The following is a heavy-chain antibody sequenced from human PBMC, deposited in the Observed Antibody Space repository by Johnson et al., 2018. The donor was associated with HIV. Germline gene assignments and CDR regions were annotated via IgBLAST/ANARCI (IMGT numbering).Heavy chain of an antibody. CDR3: AKLTGYDTSGPAHKDDFDI. CDR1: GFTFSSYT. D-gene: IGHD3-22*01. V-gene: IGHV3-30-3*02. J-gene: IGHJ3*02. Sequence: QVQLVESGGGVVRPGKSLRLSCAASGFTFSSYTMHWVRQAPGKGLEWVAVISSDGSSKQYADSVKDRLTFSRDNSKNTLYLQLNSLRAEDTAVYYCAKLTGYDTSGPAHKDDFDIWGQGTMVTVSS. CDR2: ISSDGSSK.